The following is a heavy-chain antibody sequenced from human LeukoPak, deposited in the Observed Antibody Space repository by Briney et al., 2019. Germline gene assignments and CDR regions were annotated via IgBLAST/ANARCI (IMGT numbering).Heavy chain of an antibody. CDR1: GGTFSSYA. CDR2: IIPIFGTA. V-gene: IGHV1-69*06. Sequence: ASVKVSCKASGGTFSSYAISWVRQAPGQGLEWMGGIIPIFGTANYAQKFQGRVTITADKSTSTAYMELSSLRSEDTAVYYCARARDGCNDAYDIWGQGTMVTVHS. CDR3: ARARDGCNDAYDI. J-gene: IGHJ3*02. D-gene: IGHD5-24*01.